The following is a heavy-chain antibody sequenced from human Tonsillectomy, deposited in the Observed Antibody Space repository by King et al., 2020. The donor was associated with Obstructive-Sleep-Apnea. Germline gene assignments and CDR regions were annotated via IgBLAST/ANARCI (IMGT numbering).Heavy chain of an antibody. CDR1: GGSISSGGYY. CDR2: IYYSGST. D-gene: IGHD6-6*01. Sequence: LQLQESGPGLVKPSETLSLTCTVSGGSISSGGYYWRWIRQHPGKGLEWIGYIYYSGSTYYNPSLKSRVTISVDTSKNQFSLKLSSVTAADTAVYYCARVQGSDYYYGMDVWGQGTTVTVSS. V-gene: IGHV4-31*03. CDR3: ARVQGSDYYYGMDV. J-gene: IGHJ6*02.